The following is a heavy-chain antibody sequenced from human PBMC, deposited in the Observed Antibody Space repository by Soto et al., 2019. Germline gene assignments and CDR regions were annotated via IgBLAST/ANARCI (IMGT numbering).Heavy chain of an antibody. CDR3: GKDVTPGGLDC. CDR1: GFPLKDYA. CDR2: IYWDSGRI. Sequence: EVQLVESGGGLVQPGGSLRLSCAASGFPLKDYAMHWVRQVPGKGLEWVSGIYWDSGRIDYADPVKGRFTISRDNAKNSLYLQMNSLGAEDTALYYCGKDVTPGGLDCWGQGTLVTVSS. D-gene: IGHD2-15*01. V-gene: IGHV3-9*01. J-gene: IGHJ4*02.